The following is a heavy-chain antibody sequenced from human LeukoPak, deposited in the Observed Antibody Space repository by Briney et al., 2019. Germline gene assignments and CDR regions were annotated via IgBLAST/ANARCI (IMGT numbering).Heavy chain of an antibody. CDR2: MNPNSGNT. J-gene: IGHJ6*03. CDR1: GYTFTSYD. Sequence: ASVTVSCKASGYTFTSYDINWVRQATGQGLEWMGWMNPNSGNTGYAQKFQGRVTMTRNTSISTAYMELSSLRSEDTAVYYCARALVVVVPGYYYYYMDVWGKGTTVTVSS. V-gene: IGHV1-8*01. CDR3: ARALVVVVPGYYYYYMDV. D-gene: IGHD2-2*01.